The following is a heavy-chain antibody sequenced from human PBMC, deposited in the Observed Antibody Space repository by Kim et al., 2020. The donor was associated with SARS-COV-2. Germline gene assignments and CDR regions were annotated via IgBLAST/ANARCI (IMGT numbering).Heavy chain of an antibody. D-gene: IGHD3-10*01. V-gene: IGHV3-30*02. CDR3: AKDYSHYYGSGSYADY. Sequence: SVKGRFTISRDNSKNTLYLQMNSLRAEDTAVYYCAKDYSHYYGSGSYADYWGQGTLVTVSS. J-gene: IGHJ4*02.